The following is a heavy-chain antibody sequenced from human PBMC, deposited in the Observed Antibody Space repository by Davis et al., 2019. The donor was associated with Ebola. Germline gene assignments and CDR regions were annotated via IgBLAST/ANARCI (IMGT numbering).Heavy chain of an antibody. CDR2: INHSGST. CDR1: GGSISSSSYH. V-gene: IGHV4-39*07. Sequence: PSETLSLTCTVSGGSISSSSYHWGWIRQPPGKGLEWIGEINHSGSTNYNPSLKSRVTISVDTSKSQFSLKLSSVTAADTAVYYCAKIPAPTRGGYYYYGMDVWGKGTTVTVSS. D-gene: IGHD5-24*01. J-gene: IGHJ6*04. CDR3: AKIPAPTRGGYYYYGMDV.